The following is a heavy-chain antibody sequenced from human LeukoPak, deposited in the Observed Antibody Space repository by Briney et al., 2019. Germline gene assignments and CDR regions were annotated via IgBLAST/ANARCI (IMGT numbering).Heavy chain of an antibody. CDR1: GGSISSSPYY. D-gene: IGHD3-22*01. Sequence: PSETLSLTWAVSGGSISSSPYYWGWIRQPPGKGLEWIGSIHYSGTTTYYSPSLKSRVTVSLDTSRNQFSLFLGSMSAADTAIYYCARSGDYLQTGFDPWGQGTLVTVAS. V-gene: IGHV4-39*07. CDR3: ARSGDYLQTGFDP. J-gene: IGHJ5*02. CDR2: IHYSGTTT.